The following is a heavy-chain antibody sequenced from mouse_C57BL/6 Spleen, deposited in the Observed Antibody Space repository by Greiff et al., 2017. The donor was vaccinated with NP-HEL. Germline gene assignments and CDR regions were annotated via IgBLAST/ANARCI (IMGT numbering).Heavy chain of an antibody. Sequence: VQLQQPGAELVKPGASVKLSCKASGYTFTSYWMHWVKQRPGQGLEWIGMIHPTSGSTNYNEKFKSKATLTVDKSSSTAYMQLSSLTSEDSAVYYCARVGFITSAMDYWGQGTSVTVSS. CDR1: GYTFTSYW. V-gene: IGHV1-64*01. CDR3: ARVGFITSAMDY. CDR2: IHPTSGST. J-gene: IGHJ4*01. D-gene: IGHD1-1*01.